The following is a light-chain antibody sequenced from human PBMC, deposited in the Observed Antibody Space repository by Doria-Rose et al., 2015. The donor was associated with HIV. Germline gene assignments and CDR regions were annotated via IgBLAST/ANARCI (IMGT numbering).Light chain of an antibody. CDR2: RAS. CDR1: QSVSANY. CDR3: HQYASSRT. J-gene: IGKJ1*01. Sequence: EIVLTQSPGTLSLSPGERATLSCRASQSVSANYLAWYQQRPGQSVRLLIYRASSRATDIPDRFSGSGSGTDFTLTISRLEPEDFAVYYCHQYASSRTFGQGTKVEIK. V-gene: IGKV3-20*01.